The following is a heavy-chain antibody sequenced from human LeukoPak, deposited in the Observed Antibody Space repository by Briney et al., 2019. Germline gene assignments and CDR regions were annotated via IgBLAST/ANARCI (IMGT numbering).Heavy chain of an antibody. J-gene: IGHJ3*02. Sequence: PSETLSLTCTVSGGSISSSSYYWAWIRQPPGKGLEWIGSIYYRGSTFYNPSLKSRVTISVDTSKNQLYLDLNSVTAADTAAYHCARGSWPYVHDAFDIWGQGTMVTVSS. CDR3: ARGSWPYVHDAFDI. CDR2: IYYRGST. CDR1: GGSISSSSYY. D-gene: IGHD3-16*01. V-gene: IGHV4-39*07.